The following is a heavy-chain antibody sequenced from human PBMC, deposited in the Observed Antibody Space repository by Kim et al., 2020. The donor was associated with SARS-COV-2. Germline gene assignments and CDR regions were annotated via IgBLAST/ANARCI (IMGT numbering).Heavy chain of an antibody. CDR3: TREKDRGTSERGSFGYYGMDV. CDR1: GFTFGDSA. CDR2: IRGRAYDGTR. Sequence: GGSLRLSCTLSGFTFGDSAISWVRQAPGKGLEWVGLIRGRAYDGTRKYAASVKGSLTISRDDFKSIAYLQMDSLKTEDTGVYYCTREKDRGTSERGSFGYYGMDVWGQGTTVTVSS. V-gene: IGHV3-49*04. J-gene: IGHJ6*02. D-gene: IGHD2-2*01.